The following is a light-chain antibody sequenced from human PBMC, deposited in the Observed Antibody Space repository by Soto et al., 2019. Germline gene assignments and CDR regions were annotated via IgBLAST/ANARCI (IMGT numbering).Light chain of an antibody. J-gene: IGKJ1*01. CDR3: QQYGSSPRT. V-gene: IGKV3-20*01. Sequence: EIVLTQSPGTLSLSPGERATLSCRASQSVSSSYLAWYQQKPGQAPRLPIYGASSRATGIPDRFSGSGSGTDFTLTISRLEPEDFAVYYCQQYGSSPRTFGQGTKGDIK. CDR1: QSVSSSY. CDR2: GAS.